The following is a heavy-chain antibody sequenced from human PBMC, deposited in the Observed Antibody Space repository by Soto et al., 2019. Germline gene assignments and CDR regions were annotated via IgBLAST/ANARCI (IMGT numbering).Heavy chain of an antibody. CDR2: ISNSGGRT. J-gene: IGHJ5*02. CDR1: GVTFSSYA. Sequence: EVQLLESGGGLVQPGGSLRLSCAASGVTFSSYAMSWVRLAPGKGLEWVSTISNSGGRTYYADSVKGRFAISRDNSKNTLDLQMTRLRSDDTAVYYCASSSTVLLPPTVTGWFDPWGQGTLVSVSS. CDR3: ASSSTVLLPPTVTGWFDP. D-gene: IGHD4-17*01. V-gene: IGHV3-23*01.